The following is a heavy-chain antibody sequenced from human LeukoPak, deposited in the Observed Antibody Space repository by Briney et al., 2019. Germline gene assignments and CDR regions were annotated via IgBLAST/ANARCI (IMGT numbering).Heavy chain of an antibody. Sequence: PGGSLRLSCAASGFTFSSYSMNWVRQAPGKGLEWVSSISSSSSYIYYADSVEGRFTISRDNAKNSLYLQMNSLRAEDTAVYYCARDDWYGDYGGGFDYWGQGTLVTVSS. J-gene: IGHJ4*02. D-gene: IGHD4-17*01. CDR2: ISSSSSYI. V-gene: IGHV3-21*01. CDR1: GFTFSSYS. CDR3: ARDDWYGDYGGGFDY.